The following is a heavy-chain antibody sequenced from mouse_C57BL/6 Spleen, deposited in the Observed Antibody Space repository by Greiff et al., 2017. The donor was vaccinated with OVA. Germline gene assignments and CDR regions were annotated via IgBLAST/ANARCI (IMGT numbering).Heavy chain of an antibody. CDR3: AREDDYGSSYDAMDD. Sequence: VQLQQPGAELVKPGASVKMSCKASGYTFTSYWITWVKQRPGQGLEWIGDIYPGSGSTNYNEKFKSKATLTVDTSSSTAYMQLSSLTSEDSAVYYCAREDDYGSSYDAMDDWGQGTSVTVSS. CDR2: IYPGSGST. J-gene: IGHJ4*01. CDR1: GYTFTSYW. V-gene: IGHV1-55*01. D-gene: IGHD1-1*01.